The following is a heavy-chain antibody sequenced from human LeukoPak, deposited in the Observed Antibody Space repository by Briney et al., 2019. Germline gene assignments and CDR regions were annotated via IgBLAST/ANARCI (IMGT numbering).Heavy chain of an antibody. CDR2: IIPIFGTA. D-gene: IGHD2-2*02. CDR3: ARDGRYCSSTSCYKPGAMDV. J-gene: IGHJ6*03. V-gene: IGHV1-69*13. Sequence: ASVKVSCKASGGTFSSYAISWVRQAPGQGLEWMGGIIPIFGTANYAQKFQGRVTITADESTSTAYMELSSLRSEDTAVYYCARDGRYCSSTSCYKPGAMDVWGKGTTVTVSS. CDR1: GGTFSSYA.